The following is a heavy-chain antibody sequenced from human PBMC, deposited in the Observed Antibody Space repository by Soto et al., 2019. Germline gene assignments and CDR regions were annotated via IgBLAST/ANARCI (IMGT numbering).Heavy chain of an antibody. CDR3: AHTRGGGSSGWYGVKVFDY. Sequence: QITLKESGPTLVKPTQTLTLTCTFSGFSLSTSGVGVGWIRQPPGKALEWLALIYWNDDKRSSPSLKSRLTINKDTSKYQVVLTMTNMDPVDTATYYWAHTRGGGSSGWYGVKVFDYWGQGTLVTVSS. J-gene: IGHJ4*02. V-gene: IGHV2-5*01. D-gene: IGHD6-19*01. CDR1: GFSLSTSGVG. CDR2: IYWNDDK.